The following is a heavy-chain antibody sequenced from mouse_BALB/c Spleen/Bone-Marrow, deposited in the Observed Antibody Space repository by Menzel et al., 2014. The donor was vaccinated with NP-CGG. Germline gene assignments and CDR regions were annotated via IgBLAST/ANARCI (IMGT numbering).Heavy chain of an antibody. V-gene: IGHV1S22*01. CDR2: IYPGSGST. CDR3: TRGDGNYWYFDV. Sequence: LQQPGSELVRPGASVKLSCKASGYTFTSYWMHWVKQRHGQGLEWNGNIYPGSGSTNYDEKFKSKGTLTVDTSSSTAYMHLSSLTSEDSAVYYCTRGDGNYWYFDVWGAGTTVTVSS. CDR1: GYTFTSYW. D-gene: IGHD2-1*01. J-gene: IGHJ1*01.